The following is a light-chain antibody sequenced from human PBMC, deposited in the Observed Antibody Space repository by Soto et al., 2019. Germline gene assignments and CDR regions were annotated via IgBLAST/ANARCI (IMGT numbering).Light chain of an antibody. CDR1: QAISSY. V-gene: IGKV1-9*01. J-gene: IGKJ4*01. Sequence: IQLTQSPSFLSASVGDRVTITCRASQAISSYLAWYQQKPGTAPKLLIYTASILQSGVPSRFSGSGSGTEFTLTISSLQPEDFATYYCQQLNGYPSLTFGGGTKVEIK. CDR2: TAS. CDR3: QQLNGYPSLT.